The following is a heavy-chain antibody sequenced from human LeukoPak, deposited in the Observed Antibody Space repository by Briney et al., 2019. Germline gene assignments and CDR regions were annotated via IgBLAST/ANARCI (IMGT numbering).Heavy chain of an antibody. Sequence: TSETLSLTCSVSGGSISSHYWSWIRQHPGKGLEWIGYIYYSGSTYYNPSLKSRVTISVDTSKNQFSLKLSSVTAADTAVYYCARVGGDAFGIWGQGTMVTVSS. CDR3: ARVGGDAFGI. CDR1: GGSISSHY. CDR2: IYYSGST. D-gene: IGHD3-16*01. V-gene: IGHV4-59*06. J-gene: IGHJ3*02.